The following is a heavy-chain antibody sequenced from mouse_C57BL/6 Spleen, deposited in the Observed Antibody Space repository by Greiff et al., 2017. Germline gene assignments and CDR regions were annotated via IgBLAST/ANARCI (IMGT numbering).Heavy chain of an antibody. D-gene: IGHD2-4*01. CDR1: GFSLTSSG. Sequence: VQLQQSGPGLVAPSQSLSITCTVSGFSLTSSGVHWVRQPPGKGLEWLVVIWSDGSTTYDSALKARLSISKDNSKSQVFLKMNSLQTDDTAMYYCARHGGIYYDYDRDYYAMDYWGQGTSVTVST. CDR3: ARHGGIYYDYDRDYYAMDY. J-gene: IGHJ4*01. CDR2: IWSDGST. V-gene: IGHV2-6-1*01.